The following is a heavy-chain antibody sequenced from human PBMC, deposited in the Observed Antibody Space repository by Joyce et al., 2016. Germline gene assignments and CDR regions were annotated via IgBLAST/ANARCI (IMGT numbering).Heavy chain of an antibody. CDR2: ISYIGGST. CDR1: GFTFGSYA. J-gene: IGHJ4*02. Sequence: EVQLLESGGGLVQPGGSLRLYCAASGFTFGSYAMSWVRQAPGKGREWVSTISYIGGSTYYPDSVKGRFTIARYNSKNKLDLQMNSLRAEDTAVYYCARDKLRSWYHFDYWGQGTLVTVSS. CDR3: ARDKLRSWYHFDY. V-gene: IGHV3-23*01. D-gene: IGHD2/OR15-2a*01.